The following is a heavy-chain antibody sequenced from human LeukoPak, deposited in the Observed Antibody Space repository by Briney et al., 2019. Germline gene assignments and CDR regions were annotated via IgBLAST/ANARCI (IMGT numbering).Heavy chain of an antibody. J-gene: IGHJ4*02. V-gene: IGHV3-23*01. CDR1: GFTFSSYG. Sequence: GGSLRLSCAASGFTFSSYGMSWVRQAPGKGLEWVSAISGSGGSTYYADSVKGRFTISRDNSKNTLYLQMNSLRAEDTAVYYCATPYYYGSGSYYHFDYWGQGTLVTVSS. CDR2: ISGSGGST. D-gene: IGHD3-10*01. CDR3: ATPYYYGSGSYYHFDY.